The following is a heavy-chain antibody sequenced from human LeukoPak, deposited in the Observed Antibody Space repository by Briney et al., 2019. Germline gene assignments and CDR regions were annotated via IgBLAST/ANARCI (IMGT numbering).Heavy chain of an antibody. V-gene: IGHV4-34*01. CDR3: ARAVDDSSTYKDYFAY. D-gene: IGHD3-22*01. CDR1: GGSFSGYY. CDR2: INHSGST. J-gene: IGHJ4*02. Sequence: SETLSLTCAVYGGSFSGYYWSWIRQPPGKGLEWIGEINHSGSTNYNPSLKSRVTISVDTSKNQFSLKLTSVTAADTAVYYCARAVDDSSTYKDYFAYWGQGILVTVSS.